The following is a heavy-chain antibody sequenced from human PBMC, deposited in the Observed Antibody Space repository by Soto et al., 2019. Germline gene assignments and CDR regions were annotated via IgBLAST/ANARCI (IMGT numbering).Heavy chain of an antibody. D-gene: IGHD4-17*01. J-gene: IGHJ3*01. CDR3: AKDRHDYGGNSVDVFDV. Sequence: GGSLRLSCAASGFTFSSYVMSWVRQAPGKGLEWVSCINGSGGSTYYVDSVKGRFTISRDNSKNTLFLQMNSLRAEDTAVYYCAKDRHDYGGNSVDVFDVWGQGTMGTVS. CDR1: GFTFSSYV. CDR2: INGSGGST. V-gene: IGHV3-23*01.